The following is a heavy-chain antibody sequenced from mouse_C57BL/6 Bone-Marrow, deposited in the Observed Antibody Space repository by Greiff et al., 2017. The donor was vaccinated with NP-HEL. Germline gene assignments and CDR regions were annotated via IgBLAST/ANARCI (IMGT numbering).Heavy chain of an antibody. CDR1: GFTFSSYG. D-gene: IGHD1-1*01. J-gene: IGHJ4*01. Sequence: DVMLVESGGDLVKPGGSLKLSCAASGFTFSSYGMSWVRQTPDKRLEWVATISSGGSYTYYPDSVKGRFTISRDNAKNTLYLQMSSLKSEDTAMYYCARHTSYYYGSSYEAMDYWGQGTSVTVSS. CDR2: ISSGGSYT. V-gene: IGHV5-6*02. CDR3: ARHTSYYYGSSYEAMDY.